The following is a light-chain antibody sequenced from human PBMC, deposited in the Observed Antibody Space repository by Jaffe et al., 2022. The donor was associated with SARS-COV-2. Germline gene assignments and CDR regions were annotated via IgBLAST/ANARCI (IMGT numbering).Light chain of an antibody. CDR1: QSVLYSSNNKNY. CDR2: WAS. V-gene: IGKV4-1*01. J-gene: IGKJ2*01. CDR3: QQYYSTPYT. Sequence: DIVMTQSPDSLAVSLGERATFNCKSSQSVLYSSNNKNYLAWYQHKPGQPPQLLIYWASTRESGVPDRFSGSGSGTDFTLTISSLQAEDVAVYYCQQYYSTPYTFGQGTKLEIK.